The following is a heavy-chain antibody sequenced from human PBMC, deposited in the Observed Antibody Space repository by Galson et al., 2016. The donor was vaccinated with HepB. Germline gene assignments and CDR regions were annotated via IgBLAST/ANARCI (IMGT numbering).Heavy chain of an antibody. J-gene: IGHJ4*02. Sequence: TLSLTCTVSGGSINNGGYYWSWIRQHPGKGLEWIGYIFYSGSSFYNPSLKSRVSISIDTSQNQFSLKLVSVTAADTAIYYCARVSPARDQWSREFYDYWGQGALVTVSS. CDR2: IFYSGSS. CDR1: GGSINNGGYY. V-gene: IGHV4-31*02. D-gene: IGHD3-10*01. CDR3: ARVSPARDQWSREFYDY.